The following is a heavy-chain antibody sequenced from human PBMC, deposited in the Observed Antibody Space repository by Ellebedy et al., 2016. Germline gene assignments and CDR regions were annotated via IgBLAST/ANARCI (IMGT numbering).Heavy chain of an antibody. V-gene: IGHV3-53*01. CDR2: MYAGGSE. J-gene: IGHJ3*01. CDR1: SFSFTSND. CDR3: VKRLNGAFDF. Sequence: GESLKISCASSSFSFTSNDMSWVRQAPGRGLELVSLMYAGGSEYYADSVKGRFAITRDTSMNRLYLHMSVLEGGDTALYYCVKRLNGAFDFWGEGTMVSV.